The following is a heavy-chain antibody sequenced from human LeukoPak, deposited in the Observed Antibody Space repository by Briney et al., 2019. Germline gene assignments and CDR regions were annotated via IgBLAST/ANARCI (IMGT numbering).Heavy chain of an antibody. CDR2: VYDSGSA. Sequence: PSQTLSLTRTLSGGSLTSGDDHSSWIRQPPGKGLEWIVYVYDSGSAYYTSSLKRRVVMSVDTSKKQFSLRLTSVTAADTAVYYCAREGPDYSNPFDYWGQGTLVTVSS. CDR3: AREGPDYSNPFDY. J-gene: IGHJ4*02. V-gene: IGHV4-30-4*08. CDR1: GGSLTSGDDH. D-gene: IGHD4-11*01.